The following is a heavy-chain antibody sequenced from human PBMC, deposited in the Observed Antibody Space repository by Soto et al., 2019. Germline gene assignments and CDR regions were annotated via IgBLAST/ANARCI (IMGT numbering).Heavy chain of an antibody. J-gene: IGHJ3*02. V-gene: IGHV3-30*03. Sequence: PGGSLRLSCAASGFTFSSYGMHWVRQAPGKGLEWVAVISYDGSNKYYADSVKGRFTISRDNAKNSLYLQMNSLRAEDTAVYYCARGVGANAFDIWGQGTTVTVSS. CDR3: ARGVGANAFDI. D-gene: IGHD1-26*01. CDR1: GFTFSSYG. CDR2: ISYDGSNK.